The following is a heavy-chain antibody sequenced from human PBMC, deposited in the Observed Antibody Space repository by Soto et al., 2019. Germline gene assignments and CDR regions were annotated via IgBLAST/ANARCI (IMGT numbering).Heavy chain of an antibody. J-gene: IGHJ4*02. Sequence: SETLSLTCAVYGGSFSGYYWSWIRQPPGKGLEWIGEINHSGSTNYNPSLKSRVTISVDTSKNQFSLKLSSVTAADTAVYYCARRYSYGDCVTYSRYYFDYWGQGTLVTVSS. CDR2: INHSGST. CDR1: GGSFSGYY. D-gene: IGHD4-17*01. V-gene: IGHV4-34*01. CDR3: ARRYSYGDCVTYSRYYFDY.